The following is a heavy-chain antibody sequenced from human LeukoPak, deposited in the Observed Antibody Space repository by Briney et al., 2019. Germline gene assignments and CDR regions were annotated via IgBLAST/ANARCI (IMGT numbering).Heavy chain of an antibody. CDR1: GFTFSSYA. CDR3: ARDVGGRARGVIITSLDY. D-gene: IGHD3-10*01. V-gene: IGHV3-30*04. CDR2: ISYDGSNK. Sequence: GGSLRLSCAASGFTFSSYAMHWVRQAPGKGLEWVAVISYDGSNKYYADSVKGRFTISRDNSKNTLYLQMNSLRAEDTAVYHCARDVGGRARGVIITSLDYWGQGTLVTVSS. J-gene: IGHJ4*02.